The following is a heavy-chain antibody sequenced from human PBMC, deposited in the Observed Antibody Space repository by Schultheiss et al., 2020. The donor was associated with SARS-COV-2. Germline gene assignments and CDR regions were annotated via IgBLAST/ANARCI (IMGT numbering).Heavy chain of an antibody. V-gene: IGHV4-38-2*01. D-gene: IGHD3-22*01. CDR1: GYSISSGYY. Sequence: SETLSLTCAVSGYSISSGYYWGWIRQPPGKGLEWIGYIYYSGSTNYNPSLKSRVTISVDTSKNQFSLKLSSVTAADTAVYYCARAVLVVVDWYFDLWGRGTLVTVSS. J-gene: IGHJ2*01. CDR2: IYYSGST. CDR3: ARAVLVVVDWYFDL.